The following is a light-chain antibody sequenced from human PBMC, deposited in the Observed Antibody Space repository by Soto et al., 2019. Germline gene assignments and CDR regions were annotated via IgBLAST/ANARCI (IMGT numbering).Light chain of an antibody. Sequence: DIQMTQSPSTLSASVGDRVTITCRASQSISSWLAWYQQKPGKAPKLLIYDASSLESGVPSRFSGSGYGTEFTLTISSLQPDDFATYYCQQYNSYWKFGQGTKV. V-gene: IGKV1-5*01. J-gene: IGKJ1*01. CDR3: QQYNSYWK. CDR2: DAS. CDR1: QSISSW.